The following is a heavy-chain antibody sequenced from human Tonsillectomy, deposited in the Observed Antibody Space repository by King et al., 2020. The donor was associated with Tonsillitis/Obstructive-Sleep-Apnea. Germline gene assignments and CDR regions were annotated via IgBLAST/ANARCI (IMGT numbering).Heavy chain of an antibody. J-gene: IGHJ4*02. CDR3: ARGKYCSSTSCPTNPYYFDY. Sequence: VQLVESGEGLVQPGGSLRLSCAASGFTFSSYAMHWVRQAPGKGLEYVSAISSNGGSTYYADSVKGRFTISRDNSKNTLYLQMGSLRAEDMAVYYCARGKYCSSTSCPTNPYYFDYWGQGTLVTVSS. V-gene: IGHV3-64*02. CDR1: GFTFSSYA. CDR2: ISSNGGST. D-gene: IGHD2-2*01.